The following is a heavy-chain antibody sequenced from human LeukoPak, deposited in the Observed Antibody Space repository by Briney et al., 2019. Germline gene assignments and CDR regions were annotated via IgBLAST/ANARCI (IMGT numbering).Heavy chain of an antibody. D-gene: IGHD2-2*01. CDR1: GFTFTNYA. CDR3: ASLNCSSISCYANY. Sequence: PGGSLRLSCAASGFTFTNYAMTWVRQAPGKGLEWVSSISSSSSHIYYADSVKGRFTISRDNAKNSLYLQMNSLRAEDTAVYYCASLNCSSISCYANYWGQGTLVTVSS. CDR2: ISSSSSHI. J-gene: IGHJ4*02. V-gene: IGHV3-21*01.